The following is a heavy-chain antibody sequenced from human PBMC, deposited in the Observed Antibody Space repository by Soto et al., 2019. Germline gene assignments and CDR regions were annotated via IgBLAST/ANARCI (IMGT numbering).Heavy chain of an antibody. Sequence: EVQLVESGGGLVQPGGSLRLSCAASGFTFSTYNMNWVRQAPGKGLECISYISTSGSTIYYPDSVKGRFTISRDNAKNSLYLHMNSLRAEDTAVYYCARTHRYCSGGSCFLVDFWGQGTLVTVSS. J-gene: IGHJ4*02. V-gene: IGHV3-48*01. CDR3: ARTHRYCSGGSCFLVDF. CDR1: GFTFSTYN. CDR2: ISTSGSTI. D-gene: IGHD2-15*01.